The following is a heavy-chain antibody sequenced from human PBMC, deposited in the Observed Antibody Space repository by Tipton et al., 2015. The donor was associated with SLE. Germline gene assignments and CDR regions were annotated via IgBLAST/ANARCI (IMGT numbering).Heavy chain of an antibody. CDR2: IKGDGSEK. V-gene: IGHV3-7*01. CDR1: GFTFSSYW. CDR3: ARKALTTVTFFDY. D-gene: IGHD4-17*01. J-gene: IGHJ4*02. Sequence: SLRLSCAASGFTFSSYWVSWVRQAPGKGLEWVANIKGDGSEKYYVDSVKGRFTISRDNAKNSLYLQMNSLGAEDTAVYYCARKALTTVTFFDYWGQGTLVTVSS.